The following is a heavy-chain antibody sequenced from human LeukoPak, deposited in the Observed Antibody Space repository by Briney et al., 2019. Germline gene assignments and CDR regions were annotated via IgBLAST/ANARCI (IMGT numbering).Heavy chain of an antibody. Sequence: PSETLSLTCAVYGGSFSGYYWSWIRQPPGKGLEWIGEINHSGSTNYNPSLKSRVTISVDTSKNQFSLKLSSVTAADTAVYYCARGGGITTNFDYWGQGTLVTVSS. V-gene: IGHV4-34*01. CDR3: ARGGGITTNFDY. CDR2: INHSGST. J-gene: IGHJ4*02. D-gene: IGHD4-11*01. CDR1: GGSFSGYY.